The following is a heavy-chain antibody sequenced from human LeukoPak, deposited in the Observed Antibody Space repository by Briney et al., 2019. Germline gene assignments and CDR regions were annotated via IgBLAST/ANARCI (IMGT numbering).Heavy chain of an antibody. D-gene: IGHD3-10*01. J-gene: IGHJ4*02. Sequence: GGSLRLSCAASGFTFSSYNMNRVRQAPGKGLEWVSYISSSSGTIYYADSVKGRFTISRDNAKNSLYLQMNSLRDEDTAVYFCTRGRGTDYWGQGTLVTVSS. V-gene: IGHV3-48*02. CDR3: TRGRGTDY. CDR1: GFTFSSYN. CDR2: ISSSSGTI.